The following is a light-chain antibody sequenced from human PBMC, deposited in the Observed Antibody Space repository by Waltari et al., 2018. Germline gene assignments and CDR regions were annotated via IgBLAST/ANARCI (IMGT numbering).Light chain of an antibody. CDR2: RDN. CDR1: SSNIGSYT. CDR3: AAGDDSLKIWV. V-gene: IGLV1-44*01. Sequence: QSMLPQPPSASGTPGQTVTISCSGSSSNIGSYTVNWYQQLPGTAPKRLIYRDNQWPSGVSGRFSGSKAGTSASLAISGLQSDDEAVYYCAAGDDSLKIWVFGGGTKLTVL. J-gene: IGLJ3*02.